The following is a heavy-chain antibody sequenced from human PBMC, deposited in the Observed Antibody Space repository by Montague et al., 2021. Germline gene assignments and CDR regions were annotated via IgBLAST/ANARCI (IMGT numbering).Heavy chain of an antibody. D-gene: IGHD2-15*01. CDR1: GYSISSGYY. CDR3: ARDREAAPFDY. J-gene: IGHJ4*02. Sequence: SETRSLTCTVSGYSISSGYYWGWIRQPPGKGLEWIGSIFHSGSTYYNPSLKSRVTISVDTSKNQFSLKLTSVTAADTALYYCARDREAAPFDYWGQGTLVTVSS. V-gene: IGHV4-38-2*02. CDR2: IFHSGST.